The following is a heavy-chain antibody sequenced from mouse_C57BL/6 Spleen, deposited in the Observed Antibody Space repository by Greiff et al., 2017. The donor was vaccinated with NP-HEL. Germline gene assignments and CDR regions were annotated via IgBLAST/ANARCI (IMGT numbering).Heavy chain of an antibody. V-gene: IGHV5-16*01. D-gene: IGHD2-14*01. CDR3: ARTVRRDYYAMDY. Sequence: EVKLMESEGGLVQPGSSMKLSCTASGFTFSDYYMAWVRQVPEKGLEWVANINYDGSSTYYLDSLKSRFIISRDNAKNILYLQMSSLKSEDTATYYCARTVRRDYYAMDYWGQGTSVTVSS. CDR2: INYDGSST. CDR1: GFTFSDYY. J-gene: IGHJ4*01.